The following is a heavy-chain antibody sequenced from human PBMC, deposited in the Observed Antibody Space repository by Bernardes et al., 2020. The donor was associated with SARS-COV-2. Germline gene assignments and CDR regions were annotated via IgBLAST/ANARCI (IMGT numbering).Heavy chain of an antibody. CDR3: ARVDLYCSGGSCYSGFDP. CDR1: GFTFSSYS. Sequence: GGSLRLSCAASGFTFSSYSMNWVRQAPGKGLEWVSSISSSSSYIYYADSVKGRFTISRDNAKNSLYLQMNSLRAEDTAVYYCARVDLYCSGGSCYSGFDPWGQGTLVTVSS. V-gene: IGHV3-21*01. J-gene: IGHJ5*02. CDR2: ISSSSSYI. D-gene: IGHD2-15*01.